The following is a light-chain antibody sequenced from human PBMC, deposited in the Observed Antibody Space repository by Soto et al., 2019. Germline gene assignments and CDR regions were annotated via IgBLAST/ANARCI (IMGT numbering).Light chain of an antibody. CDR3: QQYKSYSPLT. J-gene: IGKJ4*02. V-gene: IGKV1-5*03. CDR1: QSISSW. Sequence: DIQMTQSPSTLSASVGDRVTITCRASQSISSWLAWYQQKPGKAPKLLIYKASSLESGVPSRFSGSGSGTECTLTSSSLQPYDVATYYCQQYKSYSPLTGGGGTKAEIK. CDR2: KAS.